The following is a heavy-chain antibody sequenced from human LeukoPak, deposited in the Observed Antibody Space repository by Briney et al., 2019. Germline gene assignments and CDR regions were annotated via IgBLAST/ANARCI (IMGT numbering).Heavy chain of an antibody. D-gene: IGHD4/OR15-4a*01. CDR2: ISAYNGNT. J-gene: IGHJ4*02. CDR3: ARVPSFQTLDY. CDR1: GYTFTSYG. Sequence: ASVKVSCKASGYTFTSYGISWVRQAPGQGLEWMGWISAYNGNTKYAEKLQGRVTMTTDTSTSTAYMELRSLRSDDTAVYYCARVPSFQTLDYGGQGTLVTVSS. V-gene: IGHV1-18*01.